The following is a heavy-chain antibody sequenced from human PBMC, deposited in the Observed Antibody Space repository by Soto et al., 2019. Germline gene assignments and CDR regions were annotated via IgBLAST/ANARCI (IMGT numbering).Heavy chain of an antibody. D-gene: IGHD1-26*01. Sequence: EVQLVESGGGLVQPGGSLRLSCVVSGFTLSDHYIDWVRQAPGKGLEWVGRTKNKAQRYTTEYAASVKGRFTISRDDSDNSVYLQMNSLKTKATAVYYCVRWDSGNPENWGQGTLVTVSS. CDR3: VRWDSGNPEN. V-gene: IGHV3-72*01. CDR2: TKNKAQRYTT. CDR1: GFTLSDHY. J-gene: IGHJ4*02.